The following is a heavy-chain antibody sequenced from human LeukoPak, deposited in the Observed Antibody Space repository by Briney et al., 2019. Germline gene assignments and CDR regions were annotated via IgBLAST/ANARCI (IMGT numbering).Heavy chain of an antibody. Sequence: GGSLRLSCAASGFTVSSNYMSWVRQAPGKGLEWVSVIYSGGSTYYADSVKGRFTISRDNSKNTLYLQMNSLRAEDTAVYYCARSPRNIVVVHYFDYWGQGPLVTVSS. D-gene: IGHD2-2*01. V-gene: IGHV3-66*01. CDR2: IYSGGST. CDR1: GFTVSSNY. J-gene: IGHJ4*02. CDR3: ARSPRNIVVVHYFDY.